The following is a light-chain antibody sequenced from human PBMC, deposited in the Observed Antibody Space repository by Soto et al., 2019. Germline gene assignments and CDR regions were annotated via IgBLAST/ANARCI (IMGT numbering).Light chain of an antibody. CDR2: ENK. CDR1: SGSIANNY. V-gene: IGLV6-57*04. J-gene: IGLJ2*01. CDR3: QSYDADFVI. Sequence: NFMLTQPHSVSESPGKTVTISCTRSSGSIANNYVQWYQQRPGSAPPTVIYENKLRPPGGPGRFSGSTDASSNSASLTISGLQTEDEADYYCQSYDADFVIFGGGTKLTVL.